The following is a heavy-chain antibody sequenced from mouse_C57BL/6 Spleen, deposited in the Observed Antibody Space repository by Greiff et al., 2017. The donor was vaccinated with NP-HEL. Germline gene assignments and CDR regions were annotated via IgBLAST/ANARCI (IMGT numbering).Heavy chain of an antibody. CDR1: GYAFSSSR. V-gene: IGHV1-82*01. D-gene: IGHD1-1*01. Sequence: QVQLQQSGPELVKPGASVKISCKASGYAFSSSRMNWVKQRPGKGLEWIGRIYPGDGDTNYNGKFKGKATLTADKSSSTAYMQLSSLTSEDSAVYFCAHGSSSAWFAYWGQGTLVTVSA. CDR3: AHGSSSAWFAY. J-gene: IGHJ3*01. CDR2: IYPGDGDT.